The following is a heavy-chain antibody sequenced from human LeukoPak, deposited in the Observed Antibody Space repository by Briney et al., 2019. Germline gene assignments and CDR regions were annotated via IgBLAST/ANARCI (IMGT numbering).Heavy chain of an antibody. CDR1: GFTFSSYS. CDR3: ARAVSTVVTGKHAFDI. D-gene: IGHD4-23*01. J-gene: IGHJ3*02. CDR2: ISSSSSYI. Sequence: PGGSLRLSCAASGFTFSSYSMNWVRQAPGKGLEWVSSISSSSSYIYYADSVKGRFTISRDNAKNSLYLQMNSLRAEDTAVYYCARAVSTVVTGKHAFDIWGQGTMVTVSS. V-gene: IGHV3-21*01.